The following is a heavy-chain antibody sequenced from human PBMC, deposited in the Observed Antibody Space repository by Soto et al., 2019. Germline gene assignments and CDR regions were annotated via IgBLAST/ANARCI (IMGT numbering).Heavy chain of an antibody. J-gene: IGHJ3*02. CDR2: ISSNGGST. Sequence: EVQLVESGGGLVQPGGSLRLYCAASGFTFSSYAMHWVRQAPGKGLEYVSAISSNGGSTYYANSVKGRFTISRDNSKNTLYLQMGSLRAEDMAVYYCARDFVPANDAFDIWGQGTMVTVSS. D-gene: IGHD2-2*01. CDR3: ARDFVPANDAFDI. V-gene: IGHV3-64*01. CDR1: GFTFSSYA.